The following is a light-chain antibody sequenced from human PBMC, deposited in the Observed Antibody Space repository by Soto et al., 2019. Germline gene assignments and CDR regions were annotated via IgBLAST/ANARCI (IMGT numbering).Light chain of an antibody. CDR1: QSVSSH. Sequence: EIVLTQSPETLSLSPGERATLSCRASQSVSSHLAWYQQKPGQSPRLLIYDASNRATGIPARFSGSGSGTDFTLTISSLEPEDFAFYFCQQRSHWPTFGQGTKVDI. V-gene: IGKV3-11*01. CDR2: DAS. J-gene: IGKJ1*01. CDR3: QQRSHWPT.